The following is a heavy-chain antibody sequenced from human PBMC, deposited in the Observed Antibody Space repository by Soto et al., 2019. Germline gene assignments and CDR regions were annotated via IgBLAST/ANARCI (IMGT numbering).Heavy chain of an antibody. V-gene: IGHV1-2*02. J-gene: IGHJ6*04. CDR3: AXXGGYNYVHGMDV. CDR2: INRNSGGT. CDR1: GYTFTDYH. Sequence: ASVKVSCKASGYTFTDYHMHWVRQAPGRGLEWMGWINRNSGGTNYAQRFQGRVTMTRDTSISTAYMELSMLRSDDTAVYYCAXXGGYNYVHGMDVXGXXXTVTXSS. D-gene: IGHD3-16*01.